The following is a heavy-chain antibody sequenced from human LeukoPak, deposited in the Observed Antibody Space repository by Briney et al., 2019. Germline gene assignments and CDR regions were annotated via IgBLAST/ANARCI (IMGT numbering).Heavy chain of an antibody. V-gene: IGHV1-2*02. CDR2: IYPNSGGT. Sequence: ASVNVSCKASGYTFFGYYMHWVRQAPGQGLEWMGWIYPNSGGTNYAQKFQGRVTMTRDTSISTAYMELSRLRSDDTAVYYCARARRNWNYGDNWFDPWGQGTLVTVSS. D-gene: IGHD1-7*01. CDR1: GYTFFGYY. CDR3: ARARRNWNYGDNWFDP. J-gene: IGHJ5*02.